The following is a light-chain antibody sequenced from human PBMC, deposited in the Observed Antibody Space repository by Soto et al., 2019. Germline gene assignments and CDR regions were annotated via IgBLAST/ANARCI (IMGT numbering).Light chain of an antibody. V-gene: IGKV1-39*01. J-gene: IGKJ1*01. CDR1: QPISTY. CDR2: AAS. CDR3: QKYNSFWT. Sequence: DIRMTQSPSSLSASEGDRVIITCRASQPISTYLNWFQQKPGKAPKLLIYAASTLQSGVPSRFSGSGSGTDFTLTISSLQPEDFATYYCQKYNSFWTFGQGTKVDIK.